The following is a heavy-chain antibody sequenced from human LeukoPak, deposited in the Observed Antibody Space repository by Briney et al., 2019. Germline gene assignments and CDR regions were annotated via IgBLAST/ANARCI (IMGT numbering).Heavy chain of an antibody. J-gene: IGHJ4*02. CDR3: AREDWGVFDY. CDR1: GYTFTSYA. D-gene: IGHD7-27*01. Sequence: ASVKVSCKASGYTFTSYAMHWVRQAPGERLEWMGWINAGNGNTKYSQKFQGRVTITRDTSASTAYMALSRLRSEDTAVYYCAREDWGVFDYWGQGTLVTVSS. CDR2: INAGNGNT. V-gene: IGHV1-3*01.